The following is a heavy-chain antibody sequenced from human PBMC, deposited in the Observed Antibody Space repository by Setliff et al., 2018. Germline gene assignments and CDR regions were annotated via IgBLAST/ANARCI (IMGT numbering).Heavy chain of an antibody. J-gene: IGHJ4*02. Sequence: SETLSLTCAVYSGSFSGYYWSWIRQPPGKGLEWIGEINHSGNTNYNPSLKSRVTISVDTSKNQISLKLSSATAADTAVYYCARGHPPSDSSGYYYAYWGQGTLVTVSS. CDR3: ARGHPPSDSSGYYYAY. CDR2: INHSGNT. CDR1: SGSFSGYY. V-gene: IGHV4-34*01. D-gene: IGHD3-22*01.